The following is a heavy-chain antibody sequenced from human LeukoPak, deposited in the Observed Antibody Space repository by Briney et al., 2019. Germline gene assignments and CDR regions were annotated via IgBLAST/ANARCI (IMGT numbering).Heavy chain of an antibody. CDR3: ARDLDYGGSSIWYFDL. CDR2: IYYRGNT. D-gene: IGHD4-23*01. Sequence: SETLSLTCTVSGXSISSFYWSWIRQPPGKGLEWIGYIYYRGNTQYNPSLKSRVTISVDTSKNQFSLRLTSVTAADTAVYYCARDLDYGGSSIWYFDLWGRGTLVTVSS. CDR1: GXSISSFY. V-gene: IGHV4-59*01. J-gene: IGHJ2*01.